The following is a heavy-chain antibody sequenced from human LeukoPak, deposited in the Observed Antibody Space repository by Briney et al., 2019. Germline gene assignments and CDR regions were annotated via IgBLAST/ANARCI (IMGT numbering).Heavy chain of an antibody. CDR1: GFIFSNYY. D-gene: IGHD2-2*01. CDR2: INSDGSDI. J-gene: IGHJ4*02. V-gene: IGHV3-74*01. CDR3: GRGKSPAAVDD. Sequence: GGSLRLSCAASGFIFSNYYMHWLRQPPGKGLVWVSHINSDGSDINYADSVKGRFTISRDNAKNTLYLQMNSLRVEDTALYYCGRGKSPAAVDDWGQGTLVTVPS.